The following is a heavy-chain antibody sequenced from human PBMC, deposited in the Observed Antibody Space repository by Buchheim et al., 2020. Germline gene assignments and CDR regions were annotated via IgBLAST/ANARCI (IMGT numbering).Heavy chain of an antibody. D-gene: IGHD2-15*01. CDR2: ISYDGSNK. Sequence: QVQLVESGGGVVQPGRSLRLSCAASGFTFSSYAMHWVRQAPGQGLEWVAVISYDGSNKYYADSVKGRFTISRDNSKNTLYLQMNSLRAEDTAVYYCARFPYCSGGSCGGYWGQGTL. V-gene: IGHV3-30-3*01. CDR1: GFTFSSYA. J-gene: IGHJ4*02. CDR3: ARFPYCSGGSCGGY.